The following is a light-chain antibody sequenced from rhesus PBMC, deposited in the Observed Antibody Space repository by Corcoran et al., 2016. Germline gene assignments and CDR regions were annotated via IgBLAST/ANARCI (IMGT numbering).Light chain of an antibody. CDR2: FAT. Sequence: DIQMTQSPSSVSASVGDRVTITCRASQGISTFLAWYQQKPGKAPKLLIYFATTFQSGVPSRFSGSGSGTEFTLTISSLRPEDFATYYCQHYNTLPPTFGPGTKLDIK. J-gene: IGKJ3*01. V-gene: IGKV1-25*02. CDR1: QGISTF. CDR3: QHYNTLPPT.